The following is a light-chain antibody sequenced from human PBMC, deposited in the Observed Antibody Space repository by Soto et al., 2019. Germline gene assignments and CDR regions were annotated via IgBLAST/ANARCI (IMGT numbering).Light chain of an antibody. CDR2: AAS. Sequence: DIQMTQSPSSLSASVGDRVTITCRASQSISSYLNWYQQKPGKAPKLLIYAASSLQSGVPSRFSGSGSGTDFTLTICSLQPEDFATYYCQQSYSTPRTWTFGQGTKVEIK. CDR3: QQSYSTPRTWT. V-gene: IGKV1-39*01. J-gene: IGKJ1*01. CDR1: QSISSY.